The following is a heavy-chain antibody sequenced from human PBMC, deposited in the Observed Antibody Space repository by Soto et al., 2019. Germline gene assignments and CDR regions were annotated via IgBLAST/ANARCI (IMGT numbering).Heavy chain of an antibody. CDR1: GFTFSSYA. D-gene: IGHD3-10*01. CDR3: ARARAILWFGDLYGMDV. J-gene: IGHJ6*02. V-gene: IGHV3-30-3*01. CDR2: ISYDGSNK. Sequence: QVQLVESGGGVVQPGRSLRLSCAASGFTFSSYAMHWVRQAPGKGLEWVAVISYDGSNKYYADSVKGRFTISRDNSXNXXYPQMNSLRAGDTAVYYCARARAILWFGDLYGMDVWGQGTTVTVSS.